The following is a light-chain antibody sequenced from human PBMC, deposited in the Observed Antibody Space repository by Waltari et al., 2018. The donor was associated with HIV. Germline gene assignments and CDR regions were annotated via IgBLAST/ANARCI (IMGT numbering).Light chain of an antibody. Sequence: QTVVTQEPSFSVSPGGTVVLTCGLSSGSVSSNYYPSWYQQTPVQAPRTLIYSTDSRSSGVPERFSGSILGNKAALTITGAQADDESDYYCRLYMGSGISVFGGGTKLTVV. J-gene: IGLJ3*02. CDR1: SGSVSSNYY. V-gene: IGLV8-61*01. CDR3: RLYMGSGISV. CDR2: STD.